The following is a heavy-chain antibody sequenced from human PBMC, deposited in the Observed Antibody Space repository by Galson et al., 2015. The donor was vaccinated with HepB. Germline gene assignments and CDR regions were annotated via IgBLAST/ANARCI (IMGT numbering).Heavy chain of an antibody. J-gene: IGHJ2*01. Sequence: SVKVSCKASGYSFRDYVMHWVRQAPGQRPEWMGWINAANGITNYSQKFQGRITITRDTSASTGHMELSSLTSEDTAVYYCTKDRGGPGYWYFDVWGRGTLVTVSS. CDR3: TKDRGGPGYWYFDV. CDR1: GYSFRDYV. V-gene: IGHV1-3*01. D-gene: IGHD3-16*01. CDR2: INAANGIT.